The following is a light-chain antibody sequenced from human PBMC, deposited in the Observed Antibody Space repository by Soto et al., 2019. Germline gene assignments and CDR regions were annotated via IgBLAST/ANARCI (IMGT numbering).Light chain of an antibody. CDR2: GVS. J-gene: IGKJ1*01. V-gene: IGKV3-15*01. CDR1: RSVSSN. CDR3: QQYESWT. Sequence: EIVMTQSPATLSVSPGERATLSCRASRSVSSNLAWYQQKPGQAPRPLIYGVSTRATGIPARFSGSGSGTEFTLTISRLEPEDFAVYYCQQYESWTFGQGTKVDIK.